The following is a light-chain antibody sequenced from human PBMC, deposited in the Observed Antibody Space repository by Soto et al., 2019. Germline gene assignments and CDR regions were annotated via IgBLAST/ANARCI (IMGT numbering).Light chain of an antibody. CDR1: ESVFFSSNNRNY. CDR3: QQRSNWPPGT. V-gene: IGKV4-1*01. Sequence: DIVMTQSPDSLAVSLGERATINCRSSESVFFSSNNRNYLAWYQQKPRQPPKLLIYWASTRESGVPGRFSGSGSGTDFTLTISSLQAEDVAVYYCQQRSNWPPGTFGQGTKVEIK. J-gene: IGKJ1*01. CDR2: WAS.